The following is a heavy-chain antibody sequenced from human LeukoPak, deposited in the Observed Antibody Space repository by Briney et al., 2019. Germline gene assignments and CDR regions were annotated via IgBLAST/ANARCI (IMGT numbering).Heavy chain of an antibody. CDR2: ISSGSTI. Sequence: GGSLRLSCAASGFTFSDYYMSWIRQAPGKGLEWVSYISSGSTIYYADSVKGRFTISRDNAKNSLYLQMNSLRAEDTAVYYCARDSRYYDSSLKWGQGTLVTVSS. CDR3: ARDSRYYDSSLK. J-gene: IGHJ4*02. CDR1: GFTFSDYY. D-gene: IGHD3-22*01. V-gene: IGHV3-11*04.